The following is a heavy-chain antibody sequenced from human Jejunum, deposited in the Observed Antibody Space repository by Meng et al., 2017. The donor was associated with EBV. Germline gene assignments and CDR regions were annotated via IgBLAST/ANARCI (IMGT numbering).Heavy chain of an antibody. CDR2: ISSGSSFI. V-gene: IGHV3-21*02. Sequence: EVQLVESGGXLVKPGXSLRLSCAASGFTFSSYSMNWVRQAPGKGLEWVSYISSGSSFIYYADSVKGRFTISRDDAKNSLSLQMNNLGADDTAVYYCVRDSSFNVHWGQGTLVTVSS. CDR1: GFTFSSYS. D-gene: IGHD3-16*02. CDR3: VRDSSFNVH. J-gene: IGHJ4*02.